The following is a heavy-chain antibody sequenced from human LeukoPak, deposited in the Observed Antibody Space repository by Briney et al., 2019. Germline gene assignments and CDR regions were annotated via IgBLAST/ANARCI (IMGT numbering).Heavy chain of an antibody. J-gene: IGHJ4*02. V-gene: IGHV3-23*01. D-gene: IGHD3-22*01. CDR2: ISGSGGST. CDR3: AKSLHPYYYDSSRSVGLFDY. Sequence: PGGSLRLSCAASGFTFSSYAMSWVRQAPGKGLEWVSAISGSGGSTYYADSVKGRFTISRDNSKNTLYLQMNSLRAEDTAVYYCAKSLHPYYYDSSRSVGLFDYWGQGTLVTVSS. CDR1: GFTFSSYA.